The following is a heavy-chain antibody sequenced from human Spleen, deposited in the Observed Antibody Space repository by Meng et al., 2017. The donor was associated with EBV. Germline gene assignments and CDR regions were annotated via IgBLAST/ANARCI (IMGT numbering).Heavy chain of an antibody. V-gene: IGHV3-53*01. CDR3: AKDPQQLEYFDY. Sequence: EVQPVEAGGVLIQPGGSLRRSCAASGFSVTSDYINWVRQTPGKGLELISVIYRDGSTYYADSVKGRITISRDNSKHTLYMQMNSLRVEDTAVYYCAKDPQQLEYFDYWGQGTLVTVSS. D-gene: IGHD6-13*01. CDR1: GFSVTSDY. J-gene: IGHJ4*02. CDR2: IYRDGST.